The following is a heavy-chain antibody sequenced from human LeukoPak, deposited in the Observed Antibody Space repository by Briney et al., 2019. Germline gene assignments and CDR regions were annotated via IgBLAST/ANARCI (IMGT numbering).Heavy chain of an antibody. CDR3: ARSGVPAGYFQH. J-gene: IGHJ1*01. V-gene: IGHV3-23*01. D-gene: IGHD2-8*01. Sequence: GGSLRLSCAASGFTFSSYAMSWVRQAPGKGLGWVSAISGSGGSTYYADSVKGRFTISRDNSKNTLYLQMNSLRAEDTAVYYCARSGVPAGYFQHWGQGTLVTVSS. CDR1: GFTFSSYA. CDR2: ISGSGGST.